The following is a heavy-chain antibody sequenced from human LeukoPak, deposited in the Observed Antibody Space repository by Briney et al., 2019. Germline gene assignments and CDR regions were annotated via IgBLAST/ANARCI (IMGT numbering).Heavy chain of an antibody. V-gene: IGHV3-23*01. CDR3: AAPATSCYLYFGY. J-gene: IGHJ4*02. CDR1: GFTFSSYA. CDR2: ISGSGGST. D-gene: IGHD3-22*01. Sequence: GGSLRLSCAASGFTFSSYAMSWVRQAPGKGLEWVSIISGSGGSTYYADSVKGRFTISRDNSKNTLFLQMNSLRAEDTAIYYCAAPATSCYLYFGYWGQGTLVTVSS.